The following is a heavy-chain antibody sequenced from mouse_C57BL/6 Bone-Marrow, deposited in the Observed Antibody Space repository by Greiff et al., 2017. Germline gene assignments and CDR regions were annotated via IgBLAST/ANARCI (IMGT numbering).Heavy chain of an antibody. Sequence: QVHVRQSGAELAKPGASVKLSCKASGYTFTSYWLPWVKQRPGQGLEWIGYINPSSGYTKYNQKFKDKATLTVDKSSSTAYMQLSSLTSEDSAVYYCARREGYYGHAMDYWGQGTSVTVSS. J-gene: IGHJ4*01. CDR1: GYTFTSYW. D-gene: IGHD2-1*01. CDR3: ARREGYYGHAMDY. V-gene: IGHV1-7*01. CDR2: INPSSGYT.